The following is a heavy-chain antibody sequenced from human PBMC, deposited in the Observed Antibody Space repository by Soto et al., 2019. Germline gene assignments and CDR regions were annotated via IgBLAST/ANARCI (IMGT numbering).Heavy chain of an antibody. CDR1: DLTVSSIY. CDR2: IYIGGST. J-gene: IGHJ5*02. V-gene: IGHV3-53*01. Sequence: PGGSLRLSCAVSDLTVSSIYMSWVRQAPGKGLEWVSVIYIGGSTYYADSVKGRFTISRDSAKNTLYLQMNSLRAEDTAVYYCARESGALTVTRYNWFDPWGQGTLVTVSS. CDR3: ARESGALTVTRYNWFDP. D-gene: IGHD4-4*01.